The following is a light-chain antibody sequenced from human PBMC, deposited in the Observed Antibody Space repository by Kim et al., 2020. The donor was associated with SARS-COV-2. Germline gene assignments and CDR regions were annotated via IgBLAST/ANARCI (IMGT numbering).Light chain of an antibody. Sequence: RGDRATLSCRASQNVDTYLAWYQQRPGQAPRLLVYDASNRATGVPDRFSGSGSGTDFTLTISSLEPEDFSIYYCQQRNSWPPAVTFGGGTKVDIK. V-gene: IGKV3-11*01. J-gene: IGKJ4*01. CDR1: QNVDTY. CDR2: DAS. CDR3: QQRNSWPPAVT.